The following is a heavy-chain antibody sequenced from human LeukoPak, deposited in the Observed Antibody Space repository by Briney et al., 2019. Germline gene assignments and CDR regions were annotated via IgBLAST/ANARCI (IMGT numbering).Heavy chain of an antibody. CDR2: IYYSGST. J-gene: IGHJ5*02. D-gene: IGHD6-19*01. V-gene: IGHV4-39*01. CDR1: GGSISSSNFY. CDR3: ARRRAGRDWFDP. Sequence: SETLSLTCTVSGGSISSSNFYWGWIRQPPGKGLEWIANIYYSGSTYYNPSLRSRVTISIDTSKNQFSLKLNSVTAADTAVYYCARRRAGRDWFDPWGQGTLVTVSS.